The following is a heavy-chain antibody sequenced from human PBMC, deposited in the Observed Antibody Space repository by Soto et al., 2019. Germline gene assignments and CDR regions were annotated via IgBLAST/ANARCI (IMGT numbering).Heavy chain of an antibody. Sequence: QVQLVQSGAEVKKPGASLKVSCKASGYTFTSYGINWVRQATGQGLEWMGWMNPNSGNTGYAQKFQGRVTTTRNTSIRTADMELSSLRSEDTAVYYCARAPTPVTTDGFDYWGQGTLVTVSS. CDR3: ARAPTPVTTDGFDY. V-gene: IGHV1-8*01. CDR1: GYTFTSYG. J-gene: IGHJ4*02. CDR2: MNPNSGNT. D-gene: IGHD4-17*01.